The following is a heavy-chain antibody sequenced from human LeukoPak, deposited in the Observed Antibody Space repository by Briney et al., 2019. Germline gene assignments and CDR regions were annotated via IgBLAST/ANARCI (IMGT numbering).Heavy chain of an antibody. CDR1: GFSFDDFA. CDR3: ARLSGSGRFDY. CDR2: VSWNSGNI. J-gene: IGHJ4*02. D-gene: IGHD5-12*01. Sequence: GGSLRLSCAASGFSFDDFAMHWVRQAPGKGLEWVSSVSWNSGNIDYADSVKGRFTISRDNAQNSLYLQMNSLRAEDTALYFCARLSGSGRFDYWGQGTLVTVSS. V-gene: IGHV3-9*01.